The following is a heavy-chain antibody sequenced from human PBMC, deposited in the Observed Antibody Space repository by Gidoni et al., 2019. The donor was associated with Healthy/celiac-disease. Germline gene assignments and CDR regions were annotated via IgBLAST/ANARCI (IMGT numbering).Heavy chain of an antibody. CDR2: ISSSSSYI. Sequence: EVQLVESGGGLVKPGGSLRLSCAASGFTFSSYSINWVRQAPGKGLEWVSSISSSSSYIYYADSVKGRFTISRDNAKNSLYLQMNSLRAEDTAVYYCARVPGRTSYGMDVWGQGTTVTVSS. D-gene: IGHD2-2*01. V-gene: IGHV3-21*01. J-gene: IGHJ6*02. CDR1: GFTFSSYS. CDR3: ARVPGRTSYGMDV.